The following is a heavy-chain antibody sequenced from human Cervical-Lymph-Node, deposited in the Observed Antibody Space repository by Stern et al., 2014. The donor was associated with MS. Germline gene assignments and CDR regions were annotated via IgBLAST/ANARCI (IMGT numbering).Heavy chain of an antibody. J-gene: IGHJ6*02. V-gene: IGHV2-70*01. CDR2: LDWDDDK. D-gene: IGHD6-19*01. Sequence: QITLKESGPALVKPTQTLTLTCTFSGFSLSTSGMCVSWIRQPPGKALEWLALLDWDDDKCYSTSLKTRLTISKDTSKNQVVLTMTNMDPVDTATYYCARILAGTTYYYYGMDVWGQGTTVTVSS. CDR3: ARILAGTTYYYYGMDV. CDR1: GFSLSTSGMC.